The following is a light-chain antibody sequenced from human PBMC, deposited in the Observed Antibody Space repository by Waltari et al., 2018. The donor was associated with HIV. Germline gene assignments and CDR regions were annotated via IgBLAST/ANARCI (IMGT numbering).Light chain of an antibody. CDR3: CSYAGSNTFV. Sequence: QSALTQPASVSGSPGQSITISCTGTNSDVGSYNLVSWYQQHPGKAPKLMIYEGSKRPSGVSNLFSGSKSGNTASLTISGLQAEDEADYYCCSYAGSNTFVFGTGTKVTVL. CDR1: NSDVGSYNL. J-gene: IGLJ1*01. CDR2: EGS. V-gene: IGLV2-23*03.